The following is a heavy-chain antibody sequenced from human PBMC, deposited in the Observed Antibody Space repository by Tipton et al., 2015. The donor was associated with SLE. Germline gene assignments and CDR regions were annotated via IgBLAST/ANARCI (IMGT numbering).Heavy chain of an antibody. CDR3: ARGHTAMVGSLYYYGMDV. CDR2: INHSGST. Sequence: TLSLTCAVYRESFSGYYWSWIRQPPGKGLEWIGEINHSGSTNYNPSLKSRVTISVNTSKNQFSLKLSSVTAADTAVYYCARGHTAMVGSLYYYGMDVWGQGTTVTVSS. J-gene: IGHJ6*02. V-gene: IGHV4-34*01. CDR1: RESFSGYY. D-gene: IGHD5-18*01.